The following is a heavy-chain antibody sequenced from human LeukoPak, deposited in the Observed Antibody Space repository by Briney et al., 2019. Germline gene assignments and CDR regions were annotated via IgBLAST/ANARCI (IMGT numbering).Heavy chain of an antibody. CDR1: GGSISSYY. D-gene: IGHD6-19*01. J-gene: IGHJ5*02. V-gene: IGHV4-59*01. CDR2: IYYSGST. CDR3: AREEAVAGRGFDP. Sequence: SETLSLTCTVSGGSISSYYWSWIRQPPGKGLEWIGYIYYSGSTNYNPSLKSRVAISVDTSKNQFSLKLSSVTAADTAVYYCAREEAVAGRGFDPWGQGTLVTVSS.